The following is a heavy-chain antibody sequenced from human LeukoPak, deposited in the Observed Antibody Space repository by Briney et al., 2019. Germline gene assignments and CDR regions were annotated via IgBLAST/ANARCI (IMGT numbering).Heavy chain of an antibody. CDR1: GYTFTGYY. Sequence: GASVKVSCKASGYTFTGYYMHWLRQAPGQGLEWMGRINPNSGGTNYAQKFQGRVTMTRDTSISTAYMELSRLRSDDTAVYYCATGGVRDYYGSGSYYNGGYWGQGTLVTVSS. D-gene: IGHD3-10*01. J-gene: IGHJ4*02. V-gene: IGHV1-2*06. CDR2: INPNSGGT. CDR3: ATGGVRDYYGSGSYYNGGY.